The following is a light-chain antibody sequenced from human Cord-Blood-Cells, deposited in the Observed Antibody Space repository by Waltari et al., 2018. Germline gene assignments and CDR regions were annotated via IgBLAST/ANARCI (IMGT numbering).Light chain of an antibody. V-gene: IGLV2-14*01. CDR1: SSDVGGYNY. CDR3: SSYTSSSTLV. Sequence: QSALTTPASVSGSPGQSITISCTGTSSDVGGYNYVSWYQQHPGKAPKLMIYDVSNRPSGVSNRFSGSKSGNTASLTISGLQAEDEADYYCSSYTSSSTLVFGTGTKVTVL. J-gene: IGLJ1*01. CDR2: DVS.